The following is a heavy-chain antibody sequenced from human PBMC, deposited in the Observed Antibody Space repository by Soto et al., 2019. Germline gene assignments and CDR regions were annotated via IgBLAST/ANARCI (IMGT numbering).Heavy chain of an antibody. J-gene: IGHJ4*02. V-gene: IGHV4-61*01. CDR2: VYYTGRT. Sequence: QLQESGPGLVKPSETLSLMCIVSGGSVSSGSYYWSWIRQPPGQGLEWIGYVYYTGRTHYNPSLKSRVTLSVDTSKNQFSLMLSSVTSADTAVYYFARDSDYFDSWGQGTLVTVSS. CDR3: ARDSDYFDS. CDR1: GGSVSSGSYY.